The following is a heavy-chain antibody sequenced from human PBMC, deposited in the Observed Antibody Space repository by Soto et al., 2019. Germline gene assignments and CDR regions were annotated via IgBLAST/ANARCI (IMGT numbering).Heavy chain of an antibody. Sequence: EVHLLESGGGLVEPGGSLRLSCEASGFTFSSYAMGWVRQAPVKGLEWLSAITGSGDDTYSVDSVKGRFTVSRDNSRNTLYLQMNSLRAEDTAIYYCAKLGSSSWSPHYYFDYWGQGTLVAVSS. CDR2: ITGSGDDT. CDR1: GFTFSSYA. CDR3: AKLGSSSWSPHYYFDY. D-gene: IGHD6-6*01. V-gene: IGHV3-23*01. J-gene: IGHJ4*02.